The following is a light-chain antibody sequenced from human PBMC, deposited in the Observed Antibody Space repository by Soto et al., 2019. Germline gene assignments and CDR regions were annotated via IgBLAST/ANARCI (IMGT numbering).Light chain of an antibody. V-gene: IGLV2-14*01. Sequence: QSALTQPASVSGSPGQSITISCAGTMRDVGAYNLVSWYQQHPGRAPQLIIYEIRNRPSGISFRFSGSKSGNTASLTISGLQGEDEADYYCSSYTSKSSLIFGGGTKVTVL. CDR3: SSYTSKSSLI. CDR1: MRDVGAYNL. CDR2: EIR. J-gene: IGLJ2*01.